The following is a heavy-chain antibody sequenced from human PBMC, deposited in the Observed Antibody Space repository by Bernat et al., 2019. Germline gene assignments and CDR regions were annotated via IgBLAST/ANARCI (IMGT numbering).Heavy chain of an antibody. V-gene: IGHV3-23*01. CDR2: ISGSGGSK. CDR1: GFTFSSYA. Sequence: EVQLLESGGGLVQPGGSLRLSCAASGFTFSSYAMSWVRQAPGKGLEWVSAISGSGGSKYYGDSVKGRFTISRDNSNNTLYLQMNSLRAEDTAVYYCAKDLTWYGPPPHDDFDIWGQGTMVTVSS. J-gene: IGHJ3*02. CDR3: AKDLTWYGPPPHDDFDI. D-gene: IGHD6-13*01.